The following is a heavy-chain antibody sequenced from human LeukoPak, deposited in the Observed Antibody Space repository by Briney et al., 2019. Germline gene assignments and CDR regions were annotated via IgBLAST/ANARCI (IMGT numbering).Heavy chain of an antibody. D-gene: IGHD4-17*01. CDR1: GFTFSSYG. CDR3: ARDRGDPLGDYYYYYMDV. V-gene: IGHV3-30*03. Sequence: PGGSLRLSCAASGFTFSSYGMHWDRQAPGKGLEGVADISYDGSNKYYADSVKGRFTISRDNSKTTLYLQMNSLRAEDTAVYYCARDRGDPLGDYYYYYMDVWGKGTTVTVSS. CDR2: ISYDGSNK. J-gene: IGHJ6*03.